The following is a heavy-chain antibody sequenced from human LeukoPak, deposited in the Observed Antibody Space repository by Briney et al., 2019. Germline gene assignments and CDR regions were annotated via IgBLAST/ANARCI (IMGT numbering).Heavy chain of an antibody. J-gene: IGHJ4*02. CDR1: GGSISSSSYY. D-gene: IGHD3-22*01. V-gene: IGHV4-39*01. CDR2: IYYSGST. CDR3: ARQGRYYDSSGYLW. Sequence: SETLSLSCTVSGGSISSSSYYWGWIRQPPGKGLEWIGSIYYSGSTYYNPSLKSRVTISVDTSKNQFSLKLSSVTAADTAVYYCARQGRYYDSSGYLWWAQGTLVTVSS.